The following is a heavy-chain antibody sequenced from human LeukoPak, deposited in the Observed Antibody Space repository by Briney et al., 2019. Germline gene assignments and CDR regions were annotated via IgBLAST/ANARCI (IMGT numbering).Heavy chain of an antibody. CDR3: ARDMTHSSTD. Sequence: PSGTLSLTCTVSGGSISSSSYYWGWIRQPPGKGLEWIGSIYYSGSTYYNPSLKSRVTISVDTSKNQFSLKLSSVTAADTAVYYCARDMTHSSTDWGQGTLVTVSS. V-gene: IGHV4-39*07. D-gene: IGHD6-13*01. J-gene: IGHJ4*02. CDR2: IYYSGST. CDR1: GGSISSSSYY.